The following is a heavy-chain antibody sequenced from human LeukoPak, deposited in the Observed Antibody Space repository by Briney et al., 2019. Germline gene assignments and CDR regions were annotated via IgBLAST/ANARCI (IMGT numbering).Heavy chain of an antibody. CDR3: ARANWAYYFDY. V-gene: IGHV1-2*04. J-gene: IGHJ4*02. D-gene: IGHD7-27*01. CDR1: GYTFTGYY. Sequence: GASVKVSCKASGYTFTGYYMHWVRQAPGQGLEWMGWINPNRGGTNYAQKFQGWVTMTRDTSISTAYMELSRLRSDDTAVYYCARANWAYYFDYWGQGTLVTVSS. CDR2: INPNRGGT.